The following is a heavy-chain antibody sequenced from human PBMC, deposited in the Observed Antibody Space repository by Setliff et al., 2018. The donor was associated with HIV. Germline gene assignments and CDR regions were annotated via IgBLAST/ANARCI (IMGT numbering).Heavy chain of an antibody. D-gene: IGHD3-10*01. CDR1: GGSISSDSYY. V-gene: IGHV4-39*01. CDR3: ARHTCIDVVRGLIPDGFDI. J-gene: IGHJ3*02. CDR2: IYYSGST. Sequence: SETLSLTCTISGGSISSDSYYWGWFRQPPGKGLEWIGSIYYSGSTYYNPSLKSRVSISVDTSKNHFSLKLSPVTAADTAVYYCARHTCIDVVRGLIPDGFDIWGQGTMVTVSS.